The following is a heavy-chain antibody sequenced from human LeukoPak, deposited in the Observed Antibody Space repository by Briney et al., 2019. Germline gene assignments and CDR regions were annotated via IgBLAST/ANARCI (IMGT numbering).Heavy chain of an antibody. Sequence: GASVKVSCKASGYTFTGYYMHWVRQAPGQGLEWMGWINPNSGGTDYAQKFQGRVTMTRDTSISTAYMELSRLRSDDTAVYYCARDLVVTPGVDWFDPWGQGTLVTVSS. CDR1: GYTFTGYY. CDR2: INPNSGGT. V-gene: IGHV1-2*02. CDR3: ARDLVVTPGVDWFDP. D-gene: IGHD4-23*01. J-gene: IGHJ5*02.